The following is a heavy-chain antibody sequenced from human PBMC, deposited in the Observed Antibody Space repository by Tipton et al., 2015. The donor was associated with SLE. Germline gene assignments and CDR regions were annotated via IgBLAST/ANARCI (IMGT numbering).Heavy chain of an antibody. CDR3: AGNEDYYGSGNYYDNWFDP. V-gene: IGHV4-4*07. J-gene: IGHJ5*02. CDR1: GGSISSYY. D-gene: IGHD3-10*01. Sequence: LRLSCTVSGGSISSYYWSWIRQPAGKGLEWIGRIYASGTTNYNPSLKSRVTMSVDTSKNQFSLKLTSVTAADTAVYYCAGNEDYYGSGNYYDNWFDPWGQGTLVTVSS. CDR2: IYASGTT.